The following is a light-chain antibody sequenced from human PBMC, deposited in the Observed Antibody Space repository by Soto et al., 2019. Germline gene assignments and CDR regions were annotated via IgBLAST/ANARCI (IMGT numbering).Light chain of an antibody. V-gene: IGLV1-40*01. CDR3: QSYDSSLSRYV. Sequence: QSVLPPPPSVSGAPGQSVTIACTGGSSNFGAGYDVHWYQQLPGTAPKLLIYTNTNRPSGVPDRFSGSKSGTSASLAITGLQAEDEADYYCQSYDSSLSRYVFGAGTKVTVL. CDR2: TNT. CDR1: SSNFGAGYD. J-gene: IGLJ1*01.